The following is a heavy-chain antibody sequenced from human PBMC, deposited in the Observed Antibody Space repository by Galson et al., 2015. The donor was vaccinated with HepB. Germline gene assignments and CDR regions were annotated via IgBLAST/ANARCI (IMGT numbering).Heavy chain of an antibody. J-gene: IGHJ4*02. CDR1: GFTFSSSA. CDR2: ISYDGSNK. Sequence: SLRLSCAASGFTFSSSAMHWVRPAPGKGLEWVAVISYDGSNKYYADSVKGRFTISRDNSKNTLYLQMNSLRAEDTAVYYCARGEGTDYGDSPGYFDYWGQGTLVTVSS. D-gene: IGHD4-17*01. V-gene: IGHV3-30*04. CDR3: ARGEGTDYGDSPGYFDY.